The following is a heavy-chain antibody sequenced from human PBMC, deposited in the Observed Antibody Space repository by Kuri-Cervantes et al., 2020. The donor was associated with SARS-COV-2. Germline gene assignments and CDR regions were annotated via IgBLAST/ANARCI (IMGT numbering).Heavy chain of an antibody. CDR1: GYTFTNFY. CDR3: ARGMDIVVVPAAIEGGGWYYYMDV. Sequence: ASVKVSCKASGYTFTNFYIHWVRQAPGHGLEWMGVINPSGGSTSYAQKFQGRVTMTRDTSTTTVYMELRSLRSEDTAVYYCARGMDIVVVPAAIEGGGWYYYMDVWGKGTTVTVSS. V-gene: IGHV1-46*01. D-gene: IGHD2-2*02. CDR2: INPSGGST. J-gene: IGHJ6*03.